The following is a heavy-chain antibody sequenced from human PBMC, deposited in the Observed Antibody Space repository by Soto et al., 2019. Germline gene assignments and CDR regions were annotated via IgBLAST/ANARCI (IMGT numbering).Heavy chain of an antibody. CDR1: GFSVSSNY. CDR3: ARDSCRSGGSCYLFDY. V-gene: IGHV3-53*01. D-gene: IGHD2-15*01. CDR2: IYSGGST. Sequence: LRLSCAASGFSVSSNYMSWVRQAPGKGLEWVSVIYSGGSTYYADSVKGRFTISRDNSKNTLYLQMNSLRAEDTAVYYCARDSCRSGGSCYLFDYWGQGTLVTVS. J-gene: IGHJ4*02.